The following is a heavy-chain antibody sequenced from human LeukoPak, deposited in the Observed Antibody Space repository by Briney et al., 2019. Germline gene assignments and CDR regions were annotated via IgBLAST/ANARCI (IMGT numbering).Heavy chain of an antibody. J-gene: IGHJ4*02. CDR3: TTAFRYYYGSGAYYFDY. V-gene: IGHV3-15*01. D-gene: IGHD3-10*01. CDR1: GFTFSNAW. Sequence: PGGSLRLSCAASGFTFSNAWMSRVRQAPGKGLEWVGRIKSKTDGGTTDYAAPVKGRFTISRDDSKNTLYLQMNSLKTEDTAVYYCTTAFRYYYGSGAYYFDYWGQGTLVTVSS. CDR2: IKSKTDGGTT.